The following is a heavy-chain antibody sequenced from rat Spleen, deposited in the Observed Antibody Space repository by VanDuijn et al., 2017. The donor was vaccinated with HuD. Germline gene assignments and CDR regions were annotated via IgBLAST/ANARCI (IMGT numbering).Heavy chain of an antibody. CDR1: GFTFSDYY. D-gene: IGHD1-12*02. CDR3: TTDTFYDGTYYPGGFDY. Sequence: EVQLVESGGGLVQPGRSLKLSCVASGFTFSDYYMAWVRQAPKKGLEWVASIRTGGGDTYYRDSVRGRFTISRDDAKSTLYLQLDSLRSEDTATYYCTTDTFYDGTYYPGGFDYWGQGVMVTVSS. CDR2: IRTGGGDT. V-gene: IGHV5-27*01. J-gene: IGHJ2*01.